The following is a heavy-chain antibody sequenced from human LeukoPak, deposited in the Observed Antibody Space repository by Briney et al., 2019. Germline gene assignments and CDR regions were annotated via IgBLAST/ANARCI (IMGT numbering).Heavy chain of an antibody. V-gene: IGHV3-30*02. D-gene: IGHD2-2*01. CDR3: AKDWEVVVVPAALGY. Sequence: GGSLRLSCAASGFTFSSYGMHWVRQAPGKGLEWVAFIRYDGSNKYYADSVKGRFTISRDNSKNTLYLQMNSLRAEDTAVYYCAKDWEVVVVPAALGYWRQGTLVTVSS. CDR2: IRYDGSNK. CDR1: GFTFSSYG. J-gene: IGHJ4*02.